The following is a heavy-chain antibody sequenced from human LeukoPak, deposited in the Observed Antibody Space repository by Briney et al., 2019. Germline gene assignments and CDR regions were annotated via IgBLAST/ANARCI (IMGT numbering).Heavy chain of an antibody. CDR2: ISAYNGNT. CDR1: GYTFISYG. CDR3: ARDRCSSTSCYNTFDP. D-gene: IGHD2-2*02. Sequence: GASVKVSCKASGYTFISYGISWVRQAPGQGLEWMGWISAYNGNTNSAQRLQGRVTMTTDTSTSTAYMELRSLRFDDTAVYFCARDRCSSTSCYNTFDPWGQGTLVTVSS. J-gene: IGHJ5*02. V-gene: IGHV1-18*01.